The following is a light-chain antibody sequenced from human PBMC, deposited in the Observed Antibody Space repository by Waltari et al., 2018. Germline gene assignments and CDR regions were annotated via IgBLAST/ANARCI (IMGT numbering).Light chain of an antibody. CDR3: SSHTSDLSWL. J-gene: IGLJ3*02. Sequence: WYQQNPGEVPKLMIYEVKKRPSGVADRFSGSKSGNTATLTISGLQAEDEADYYCSSHTSDLSWLFGGGTKVTVL. CDR2: EVK. V-gene: IGLV2-23*02.